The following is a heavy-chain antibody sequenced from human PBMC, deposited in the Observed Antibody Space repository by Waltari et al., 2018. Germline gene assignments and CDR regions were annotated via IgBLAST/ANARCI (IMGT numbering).Heavy chain of an antibody. Sequence: QVQLVQSGAEVKKPGASVKVSCKASGYTFTSYAMHWVRQAPGQRLEWMGWINAGNGNTKYSQEFQGRVTITRDTSASTAYMELSSLRSEDMAVYYCARGVGDGYNSLYYFDYWGQGTLVTVSS. CDR2: INAGNGNT. D-gene: IGHD5-12*01. CDR1: GYTFTSYA. J-gene: IGHJ4*02. V-gene: IGHV1-3*03. CDR3: ARGVGDGYNSLYYFDY.